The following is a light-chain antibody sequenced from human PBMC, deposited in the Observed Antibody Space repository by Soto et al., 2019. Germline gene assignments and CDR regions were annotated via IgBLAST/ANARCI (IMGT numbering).Light chain of an antibody. CDR1: SSNIGSNS. J-gene: IGLJ1*01. CDR3: GVWDDSVNVRYL. CDR2: SNS. V-gene: IGLV1-44*01. Sequence: QSALTQPPSASGTPGQRVTISCSGSSSNIGSNSVNWYQQVPGTAPKILIYSNSQRPSGVPDRFSGSKSGTSASLAISGLQSEDEADYYCGVWDDSVNVRYLFGTGTKATVL.